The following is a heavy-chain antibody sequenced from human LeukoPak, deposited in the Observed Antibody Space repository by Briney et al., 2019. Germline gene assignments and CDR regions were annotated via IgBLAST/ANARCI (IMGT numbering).Heavy chain of an antibody. CDR3: ARGGGLDV. D-gene: IGHD3-16*01. Sequence: GGSLRLSCAASGFTFSSYWMNWARQAPGKGLEWVASINHNGDVNYYVDSVKGRFTISRDNAKNSLYLQMSNLRAEDTAVYFCARGGGLDVWGHGATVTVSS. V-gene: IGHV3-7*03. CDR2: INHNGDVN. CDR1: GFTFSSYW. J-gene: IGHJ6*02.